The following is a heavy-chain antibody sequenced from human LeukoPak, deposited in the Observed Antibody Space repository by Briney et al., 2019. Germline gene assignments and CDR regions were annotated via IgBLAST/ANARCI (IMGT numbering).Heavy chain of an antibody. CDR2: INPHSGGT. J-gene: IGHJ3*02. D-gene: IGHD3-16*01. V-gene: IGHV1-2*02. CDR1: GYTFTSCY. Sequence: ASVKVSCKASGYTFTSCYMHWVRQAPGQGLEWMGWINPHSGGTNYAQNFQGRVTMTRDTSISTAYMELSRLRGDDTAAYYCARTGRGIYAFDIWGQGTMVTVSS. CDR3: ARTGRGIYAFDI.